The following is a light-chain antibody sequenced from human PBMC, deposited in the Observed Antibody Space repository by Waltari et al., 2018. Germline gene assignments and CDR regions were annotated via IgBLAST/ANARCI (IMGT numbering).Light chain of an antibody. CDR2: EVS. CDR3: SAYAGSNNLGLCV. V-gene: IGLV2-8*01. Sequence: QSALTQPPSASGSPGQSVTISCTGTSSDVGSYNYVSWYQHHPGKVPNLMIYEVSRRPSGVPDRFSGSKSGKPASLTVSGLQAEDVADYYCSAYAGSNNLGLCVFGTGTKVTVL. CDR1: SSDVGSYNY. J-gene: IGLJ1*01.